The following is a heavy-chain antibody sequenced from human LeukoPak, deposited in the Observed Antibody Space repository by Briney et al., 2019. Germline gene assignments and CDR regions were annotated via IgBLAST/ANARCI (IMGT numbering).Heavy chain of an antibody. D-gene: IGHD3-22*01. CDR2: IKSKTNGETR. CDR1: GFTLSNAW. CDR3: TRHGGRDYYDSSEDAFDI. Sequence: GGSLRLSCAASGFTLSNAWMNWVRQAPGKGLEWVGLIKSKTNGETRDYAAPVKGRFTISRDDSDNTLYLQMNSLKTEDTAVYYCTRHGGRDYYDSSEDAFDIWGQGTMVTVSS. J-gene: IGHJ3*02. V-gene: IGHV3-15*01.